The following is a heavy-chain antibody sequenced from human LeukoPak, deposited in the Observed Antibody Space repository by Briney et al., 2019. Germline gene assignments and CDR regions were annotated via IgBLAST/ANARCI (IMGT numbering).Heavy chain of an antibody. D-gene: IGHD2-15*01. V-gene: IGHV3-30-3*01. CDR1: GFTFSSYA. CDR3: ARDLHVVTVANWFDP. Sequence: PGGSLRLSCAASGFTFSSYAMHWVRQAPGKGLEWVAVISYDGSNKYYADSVKGRFTISRDNSKNTLYLQMNSLRAEDTAVYYCARDLHVVTVANWFDPWGQGTLVTVSS. CDR2: ISYDGSNK. J-gene: IGHJ5*02.